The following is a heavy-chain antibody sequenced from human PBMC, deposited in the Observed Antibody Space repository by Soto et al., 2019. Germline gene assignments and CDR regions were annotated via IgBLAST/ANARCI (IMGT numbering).Heavy chain of an antibody. V-gene: IGHV3-30*18. CDR2: ISYDGSNQ. CDR3: AKDQASGQGSFDS. J-gene: IGHJ4*02. Sequence: VESGGGVVQPGGSLRLSCAASGFTFNIYGMHWVRQAPDKGLEWVALISYDGSNQYYADFVKGRFTISRDNSKNTLFLQMNSLRADDTAVYYCAKDQASGQGSFDSWGQGTLVTVSS. CDR1: GFTFNIYG.